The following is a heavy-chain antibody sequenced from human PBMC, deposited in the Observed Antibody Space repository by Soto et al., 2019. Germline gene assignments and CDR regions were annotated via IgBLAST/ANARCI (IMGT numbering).Heavy chain of an antibody. J-gene: IGHJ5*02. D-gene: IGHD6-19*01. Sequence: SETLSLTCTVSGGSISSSSYYWGWIRQPPGKGLEWIGSIYYSGSTYYNPSLKSRVTISVDTSKNQFSLKLSSVTAADTAVYYCARDRPTVAGTSELPWPWFDPWGQGTLVTVSS. CDR1: GGSISSSSYY. V-gene: IGHV4-39*07. CDR2: IYYSGST. CDR3: ARDRPTVAGTSELPWPWFDP.